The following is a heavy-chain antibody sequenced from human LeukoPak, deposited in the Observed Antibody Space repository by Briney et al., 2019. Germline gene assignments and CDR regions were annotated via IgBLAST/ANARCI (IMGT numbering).Heavy chain of an antibody. CDR2: ISSSSSYI. CDR3: ARGRFYDSSGYYPN. D-gene: IGHD3-22*01. CDR1: GFTFSSYS. Sequence: GGSLRFSCAASGFTFSSYSMTWVRQAPGKGLGWVSSISSSSSYIYYADSVKGRFTISRDNAKNSLYLQMNSLRAEDTAVYYCARGRFYDSSGYYPNWGQGTLVTVSS. J-gene: IGHJ4*02. V-gene: IGHV3-21*01.